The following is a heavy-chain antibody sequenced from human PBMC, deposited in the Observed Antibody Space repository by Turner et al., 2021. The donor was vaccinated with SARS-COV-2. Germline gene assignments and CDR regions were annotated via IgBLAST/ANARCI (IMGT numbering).Heavy chain of an antibody. CDR1: GLTFSNSA. D-gene: IGHD3-10*01. J-gene: IGHJ4*02. CDR3: ANVGSYFFDY. Sequence: EVQLLEPGGGLVPPGGSLRLSCAAPGLTFSNSAMSWVRQAPGKGLEWVSTISSSGGTTYYAVSVEGRFTISRDNSKNTLYLQMNSLRAGDTALYFCANVGSYFFDYWGQGTLVTVSS. V-gene: IGHV3-23*01. CDR2: ISSSGGTT.